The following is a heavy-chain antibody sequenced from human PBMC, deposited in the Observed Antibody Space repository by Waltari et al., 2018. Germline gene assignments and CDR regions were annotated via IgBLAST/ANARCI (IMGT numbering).Heavy chain of an antibody. J-gene: IGHJ3*02. Sequence: QVQLVESGGGVVQSGRSLRLSCVVSGFTFPNTGVNWVRQAPGKGLEWVAVIWYDGSNKNYVDSVKGRFTISRDNSKNTMYLEMNRLRAEDTAVYFCARGDGGSGLGASDIWGQGTMVTVSS. CDR3: ARGDGGSGLGASDI. CDR1: GFTFPNTG. CDR2: IWYDGSNK. D-gene: IGHD3-3*01. V-gene: IGHV3-33*01.